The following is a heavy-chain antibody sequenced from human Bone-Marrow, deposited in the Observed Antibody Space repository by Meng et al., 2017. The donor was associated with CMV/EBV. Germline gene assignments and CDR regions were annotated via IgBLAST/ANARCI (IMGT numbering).Heavy chain of an antibody. D-gene: IGHD2-2*01. CDR1: GFTFSRYA. CDR2: ISGSGGST. V-gene: IGHV3-23*01. Sequence: GESLKISCAASGFTFSRYAMSWVRQAPGKGLEWVSAISGSGGSTYYADSVKGRFTISRDNSKNTLYLQMNSLRAEDTAVYYCARGISHLLLLVYWGQGTLVTVSS. J-gene: IGHJ4*02. CDR3: ARGISHLLLLVY.